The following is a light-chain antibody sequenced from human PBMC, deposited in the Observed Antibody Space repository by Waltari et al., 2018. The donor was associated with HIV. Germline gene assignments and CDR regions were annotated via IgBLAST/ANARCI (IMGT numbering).Light chain of an antibody. V-gene: IGLV2-14*01. CDR3: SSYISTTTL. CDR2: EVR. CDR1: SSDIGHYKY. J-gene: IGLJ1*01. Sequence: QSAPTQPASVSGSPGQSITISCTGTSSDIGHYKYVSWYQQSPGKAPKLMIYEVRKRPSGVSNRLSGSKSGNTASRTISGLQAEDEADYYCSSYISTTTLFGTGTKVTVL.